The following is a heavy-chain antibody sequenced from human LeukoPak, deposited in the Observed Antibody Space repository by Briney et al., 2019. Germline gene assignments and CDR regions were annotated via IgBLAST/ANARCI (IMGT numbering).Heavy chain of an antibody. CDR3: ASGGDGSGYYYYGMDV. CDR2: ISSNGGST. D-gene: IGHD3-10*01. Sequence: GVSLRLSCSASGFTFSSYAMHWVRQAPGKGLEYVSAISSNGGSTYYADSVKGRFTISRDNSKNTLYLQMSSLRAEDTAVYYCASGGDGSGYYYYGMDVWGQGTTVTVSS. V-gene: IGHV3-64D*09. CDR1: GFTFSSYA. J-gene: IGHJ6*02.